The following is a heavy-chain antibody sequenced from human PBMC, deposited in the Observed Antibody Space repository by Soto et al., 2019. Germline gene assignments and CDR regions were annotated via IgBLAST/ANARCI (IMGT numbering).Heavy chain of an antibody. Sequence: GGSLRLSCAASGFTFSSYGMHWVRQAPGKGLEWVAVIWYDGSNKYYADSVKGRFTISRDNSKNTLYLQMNSLRAEDTAVYYCARETSIAGYYYYGTDVWGKGTTVTVSS. CDR1: GFTFSSYG. CDR3: ARETSIAGYYYYGTDV. V-gene: IGHV3-33*01. D-gene: IGHD6-6*01. J-gene: IGHJ6*04. CDR2: IWYDGSNK.